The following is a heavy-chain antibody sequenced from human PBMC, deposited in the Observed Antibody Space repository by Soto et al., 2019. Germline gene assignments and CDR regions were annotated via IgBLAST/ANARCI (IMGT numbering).Heavy chain of an antibody. CDR2: IWYDGSKK. CDR1: GFTFSSYG. D-gene: IGHD3-3*01. Sequence: GGSLRLSCAASGFTFSSYGMHWVRQAPGKGLEWVAVIWYDGSKKNYADSVKGRFTISRDNSKNTLYLQMNSLRAEDTAVYYCARDRITTTYYYYGMAVWGQGTTVTVSS. J-gene: IGHJ6*02. CDR3: ARDRITTTYYYYGMAV. V-gene: IGHV3-33*01.